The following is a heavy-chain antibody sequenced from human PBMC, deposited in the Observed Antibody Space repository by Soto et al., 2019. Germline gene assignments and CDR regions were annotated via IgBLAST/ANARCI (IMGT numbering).Heavy chain of an antibody. Sequence: EVQLLESGGGLVQPGGSLRLSCAASGFTFSSYAMSWVRQAPGKGLEWVSAISGSGGSTYYADSVQGRFTISRDNSKNTLYLQMTSLRAEDTAVYYCARRSSGWYFDYWGQGTLVTVSS. V-gene: IGHV3-23*01. CDR2: ISGSGGST. CDR3: ARRSSGWYFDY. CDR1: GFTFSSYA. J-gene: IGHJ4*02. D-gene: IGHD6-19*01.